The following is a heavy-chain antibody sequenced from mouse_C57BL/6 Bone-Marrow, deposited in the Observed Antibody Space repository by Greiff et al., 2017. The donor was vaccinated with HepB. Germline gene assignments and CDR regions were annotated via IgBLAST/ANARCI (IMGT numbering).Heavy chain of an antibody. CDR3: AELLRYHFDY. D-gene: IGHD1-1*01. Sequence: QVQLQQSGAELVKPGASVKLSCKASGYTFTSYWMHWVKQRPGQGLEWIGMIHPNSGSTNYNEKFKSKATLTVDKSSSTAYMQLSSLTSEDSAVYYCAELLRYHFDYWGQGTTLTVSS. J-gene: IGHJ2*01. V-gene: IGHV1-64*01. CDR2: IHPNSGST. CDR1: GYTFTSYW.